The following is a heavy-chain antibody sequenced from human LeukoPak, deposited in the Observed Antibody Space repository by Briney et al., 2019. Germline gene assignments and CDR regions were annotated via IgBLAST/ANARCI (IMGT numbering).Heavy chain of an antibody. D-gene: IGHD6-13*01. J-gene: IGHJ4*02. CDR2: IYPGDSDT. CDR3: ARRDSSSWYSHYYFDY. V-gene: IGHV5-51*01. CDR1: GYSFTNYW. Sequence: GESLKISCKGSGYSFTNYWIAWVRQMPGKGLEWMGIIYPGDSDTRYSPSFQGQVTISADKSISTAYLQWSSLKASDTAMYYCARRDSSSWYSHYYFDYWGQGTLVTVSS.